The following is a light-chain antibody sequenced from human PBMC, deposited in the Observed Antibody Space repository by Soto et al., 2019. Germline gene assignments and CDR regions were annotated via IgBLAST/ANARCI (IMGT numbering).Light chain of an antibody. CDR1: SSDVGGYNY. CDR2: DVS. CDR3: SSFTSTSTYV. V-gene: IGLV2-11*01. Sequence: QSVLTQPRSVSGSPGQSVTISCTGTSSDVGGYNYVSWYQQHPGKAPKLMIYDVSKRPSGVSDRFSGSKSGNTASLTISGLQAEDEADYYCSSFTSTSTYVFGTGTKLTVL. J-gene: IGLJ1*01.